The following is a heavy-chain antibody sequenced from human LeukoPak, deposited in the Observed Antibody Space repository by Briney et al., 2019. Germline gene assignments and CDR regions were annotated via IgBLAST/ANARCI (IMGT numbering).Heavy chain of an antibody. CDR3: ARIRYCYDSSGYYSYYFDY. D-gene: IGHD3-22*01. J-gene: IGHJ4*02. V-gene: IGHV1-18*01. CDR1: GYTFTSYG. CDR2: ISAYNGNT. Sequence: GASVKVSCKASGYTFTSYGISWVRQAPGQGLEWMGWISAYNGNTNYAQKLQGRVTMTTDTSTSTAYMELRSLRSDDTAVYYCARIRYCYDSSGYYSYYFDYWGQGTLVTVSS.